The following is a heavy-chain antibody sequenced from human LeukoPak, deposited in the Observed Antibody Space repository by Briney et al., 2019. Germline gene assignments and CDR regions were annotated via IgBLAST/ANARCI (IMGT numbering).Heavy chain of an antibody. CDR3: ARVVSGDIVVVVAAHNWFDP. V-gene: IGHV1-18*01. CDR2: ISAYNGNT. D-gene: IGHD2-15*01. J-gene: IGHJ5*02. CDR1: GYTFTSYG. Sequence: ASVKVSCKASGYTFTSYGISWVRRAPGQGLEWMGWISAYNGNTNYAQKLQGRVTMTTDTSTSTAYMELRSLRSDDTAVYYCARVVSGDIVVVVAAHNWFDPWGQGTLVTVSS.